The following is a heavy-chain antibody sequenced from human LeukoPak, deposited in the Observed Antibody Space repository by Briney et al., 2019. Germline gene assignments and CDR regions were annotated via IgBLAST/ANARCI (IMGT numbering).Heavy chain of an antibody. CDR1: GFTFSSYG. J-gene: IGHJ4*02. Sequence: GGSLRLSCAASGFTFSSYGMHWVRQAPGKGLEWVAVISYDGSNKYYADSVKGRFTISRDNSKNTLYLQMNSLRAEDTAFYYCAINGGGDSGYGNFDYWGQGTLVTVSS. CDR3: AINGGGDSGYGNFDY. D-gene: IGHD5-12*01. V-gene: IGHV3-30*03. CDR2: ISYDGSNK.